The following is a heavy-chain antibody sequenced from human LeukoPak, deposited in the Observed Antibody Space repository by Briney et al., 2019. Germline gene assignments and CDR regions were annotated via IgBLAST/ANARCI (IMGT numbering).Heavy chain of an antibody. CDR1: GFTFRNYA. CDR2: VSVSGGTT. D-gene: IGHD2-21*01. Sequence: GGSLRLSCAASGFTFRNYAMNWVRQAPRKGLEWLSVVSVSGGTTYAGSVKGRFTISRDNSKSTVYLQMNSLRAEDTAVYYCAKGGDSNSYSRVDHWGQGTLVTVSS. J-gene: IGHJ4*02. CDR3: AKGGDSNSYSRVDH. V-gene: IGHV3-23*01.